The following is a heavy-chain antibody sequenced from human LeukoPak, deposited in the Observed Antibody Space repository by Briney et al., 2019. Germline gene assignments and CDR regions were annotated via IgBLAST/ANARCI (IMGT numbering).Heavy chain of an antibody. V-gene: IGHV3-21*01. J-gene: IGHJ6*02. Sequence: GGSLRLSCAASGFTFSSYSMNWVRQAPGKGLEWVSSIARSSSYIYYGDSVKGRFTISRDNAKNSLYLQMNSLRAEDTAVYYCARVEEANRPGRRFGGPPDVWGQGTTVTVSS. D-gene: IGHD3-10*01. CDR2: IARSSSYI. CDR3: ARVEEANRPGRRFGGPPDV. CDR1: GFTFSSYS.